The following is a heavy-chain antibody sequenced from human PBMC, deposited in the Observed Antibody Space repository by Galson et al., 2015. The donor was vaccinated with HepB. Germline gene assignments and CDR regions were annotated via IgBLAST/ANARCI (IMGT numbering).Heavy chain of an antibody. CDR2: ISAYNGHT. Sequence: SVKVSCKASGGTFSSYAISWVRQAPGQGLEWVAWISAYNGHTVYAQKFQGRVTMTTDRSTSTAYIELRNLKSDDTAVYYCARAARPTYLDYWGQGTLVTVSS. CDR1: GGTFSSYA. V-gene: IGHV1-18*01. CDR3: ARAARPTYLDY. J-gene: IGHJ4*02.